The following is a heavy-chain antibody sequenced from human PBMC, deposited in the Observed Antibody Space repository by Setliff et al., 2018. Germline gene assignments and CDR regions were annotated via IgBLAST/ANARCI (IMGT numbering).Heavy chain of an antibody. CDR2: FDPEDGET. CDR1: GYTLTELS. J-gene: IGHJ3*02. CDR3: ARDRREAFDI. V-gene: IGHV1-24*01. Sequence: ASVKVSCKVSGYTLTELSMHWVRQAPGKGLEWMGGFDPEDGETIYAQKFQGRVTMTTDTSTSTAYMELRSLRSDDTAVYYCARDRREAFDIWGQGTMVTVS.